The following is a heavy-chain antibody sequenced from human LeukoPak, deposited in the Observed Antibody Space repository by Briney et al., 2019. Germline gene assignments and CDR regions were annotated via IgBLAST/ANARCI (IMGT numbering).Heavy chain of an antibody. Sequence: PGGSLRLSRAASGFTVSSNYMSWVRQAPGKGLEWVSVIYSGGSTYYADSVKGRFTISRDNSKNTLYLQMNSLRAEDTAVYYCARDLRYYDSSGYHSWFDPWGQGTLVTVSS. J-gene: IGHJ5*02. CDR3: ARDLRYYDSSGYHSWFDP. V-gene: IGHV3-53*01. CDR1: GFTVSSNY. D-gene: IGHD3-22*01. CDR2: IYSGGST.